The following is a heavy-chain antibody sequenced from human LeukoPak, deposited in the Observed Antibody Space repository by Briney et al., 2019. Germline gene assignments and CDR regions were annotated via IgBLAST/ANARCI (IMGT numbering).Heavy chain of an antibody. Sequence: GGSLRLSCEASGFTFSSYWMTWVRQPPGMGLEWVAILKQDGTDKHYVDSVRGRFTISRDNAKNSLYLQMNSLRPEDTAVYYCARAFEGYSYGRLFDYWGQGTLVTVSS. J-gene: IGHJ4*02. CDR2: LKQDGTDK. CDR3: ARAFEGYSYGRLFDY. CDR1: GFTFSSYW. D-gene: IGHD5-18*01. V-gene: IGHV3-7*01.